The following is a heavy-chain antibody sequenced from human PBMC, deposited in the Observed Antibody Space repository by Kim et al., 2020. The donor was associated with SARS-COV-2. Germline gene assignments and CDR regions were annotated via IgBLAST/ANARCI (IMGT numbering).Heavy chain of an antibody. CDR3: AKDPSSSTYYYYYYMDV. D-gene: IGHD6-13*01. CDR1: GFTFSGSA. CDR2: ISGSGGST. Sequence: GGSLRLSCAASGFTFSGSAIHWVRQAPGKGLEWVSAISGSGGSTYYADSVKGRFTISRDNSKNTLYLQMNSLRAEDTAVYYCAKDPSSSTYYYYYYMDVWGKGTTVTVSS. J-gene: IGHJ6*03. V-gene: IGHV3-23*01.